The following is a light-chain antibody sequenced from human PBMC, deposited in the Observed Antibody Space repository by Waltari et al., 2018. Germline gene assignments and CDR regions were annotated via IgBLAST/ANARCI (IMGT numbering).Light chain of an antibody. Sequence: QSVLTQPPSASGTPGQRVTISCSGRSPNIGSNFVYWYQQLPGTAPKLLIYRNTQRPSGVPDRFSGSKSGTSASLAISGLRSEDEADYYCAAWDDSLSGPVFGGGTKLTVL. CDR3: AAWDDSLSGPV. J-gene: IGLJ2*01. V-gene: IGLV1-47*01. CDR2: RNT. CDR1: SPNIGSNF.